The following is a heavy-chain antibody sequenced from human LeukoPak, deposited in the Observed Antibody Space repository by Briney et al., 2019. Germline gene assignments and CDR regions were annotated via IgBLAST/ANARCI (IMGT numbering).Heavy chain of an antibody. Sequence: GSSVKVSCKASGGTFSSYAISWVRQAPGQGLEWMGGIIPIFGTANYAQKFQGRVTITADESTSTAYMELSSLRSEDTAVYYCANYGDYTDAFDIWGQGTMVTVSS. V-gene: IGHV1-69*01. CDR2: IIPIFGTA. J-gene: IGHJ3*02. CDR3: ANYGDYTDAFDI. D-gene: IGHD4-17*01. CDR1: GGTFSSYA.